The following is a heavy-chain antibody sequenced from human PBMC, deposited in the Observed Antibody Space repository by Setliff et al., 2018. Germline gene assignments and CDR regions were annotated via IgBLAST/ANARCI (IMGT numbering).Heavy chain of an antibody. CDR2: INAGNGNT. J-gene: IGHJ6*03. V-gene: IGHV1-3*03. CDR3: VREGVDRRSSTDYRYYMDV. Sequence: ASVKVSCKASGYTFTSYAMHWVRQAPGQRLEWMGWINAGNGNTKYSQEFQGRVTITRDTSASTAYMELSSLRSEDMAVYYCVREGVDRRSSTDYRYYMDVWGKGTTVTVSS. CDR1: GYTFTSYA. D-gene: IGHD6-6*01.